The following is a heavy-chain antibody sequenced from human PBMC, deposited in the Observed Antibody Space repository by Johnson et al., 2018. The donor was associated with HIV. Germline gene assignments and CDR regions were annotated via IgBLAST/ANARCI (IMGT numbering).Heavy chain of an antibody. CDR2: ISYDGSNK. CDR3: AKCIWGSSLIDAFDI. V-gene: IGHV3-30*18. CDR1: GFTFDDYG. D-gene: IGHD6-13*01. Sequence: QVQLLESGGGLVQPGWSLRLSCAASGFTFDDYGMSWVRQAPGKGLEWVAVISYDGSNKYYADSVKGRFTISRDNSKNTLYLQMNSLRAEDTAVYYCAKCIWGSSLIDAFDIWGQGTMVTVS. J-gene: IGHJ3*02.